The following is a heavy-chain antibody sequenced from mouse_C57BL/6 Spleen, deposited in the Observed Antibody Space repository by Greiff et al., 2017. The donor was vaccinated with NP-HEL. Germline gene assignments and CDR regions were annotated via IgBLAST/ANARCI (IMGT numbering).Heavy chain of an antibody. J-gene: IGHJ3*01. CDR3: AREGEYYGSSWGAWFAY. D-gene: IGHD1-1*01. CDR1: GYSITSGYY. Sequence: EVKLQESGPGLVKPSQSLSLTCSVTGYSITSGYYWNWIRQFPGNKLEWMGYISYDGSNNYNPSLKNRISITRDTSKNQLFLKLNSVTTEDTAKYYCAREGEYYGSSWGAWFAYWGQGTLVTVSA. CDR2: ISYDGSN. V-gene: IGHV3-6*01.